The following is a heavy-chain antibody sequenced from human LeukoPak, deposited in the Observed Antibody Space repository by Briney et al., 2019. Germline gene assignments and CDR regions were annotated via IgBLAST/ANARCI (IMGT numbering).Heavy chain of an antibody. Sequence: GGSLRLSCAASGVTFSYYWMHWVRQAPGKGLVWVSRIDSDGSSRSYAGSVKGRFTISRDNAKNTLYLQMNSLRAEDTAVYYCVREGGYDPFENWGQGTLVTVSA. V-gene: IGHV3-74*01. J-gene: IGHJ4*02. CDR1: GVTFSYYW. CDR2: IDSDGSSR. D-gene: IGHD5-12*01. CDR3: VREGGYDPFEN.